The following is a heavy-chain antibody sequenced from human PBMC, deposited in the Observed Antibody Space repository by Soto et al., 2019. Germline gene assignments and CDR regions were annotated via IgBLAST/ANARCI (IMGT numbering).Heavy chain of an antibody. CDR1: GFTFSSYW. Sequence: EVQLVESGGGLVQPGGSLRLSCAASGFTFSSYWMHWVRQAPGKGLVWVSRINSDGGTSYADSVKGRFTISRDNAKNTLYLQMNSLRAEDTAVYYCARDQMATTDYWGQGTLVTVSS. CDR2: INSDGGT. V-gene: IGHV3-74*01. D-gene: IGHD5-12*01. CDR3: ARDQMATTDY. J-gene: IGHJ4*02.